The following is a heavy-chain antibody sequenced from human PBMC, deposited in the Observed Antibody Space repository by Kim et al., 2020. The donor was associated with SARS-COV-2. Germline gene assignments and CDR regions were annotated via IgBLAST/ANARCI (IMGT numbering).Heavy chain of an antibody. J-gene: IGHJ6*02. CDR2: IKQDGSEK. CDR1: GFTFSSYW. CDR3: AREGSLLWFGELLYSYYYGMGI. V-gene: IGHV3-7*03. Sequence: GGSLRLSCAASGFTFSSYWMSWVRQAPGKGLEWVANIKQDGSEKYYVDSVKGRFTISRDNAKNSLYLQMNSLRAEDTAMYYCAREGSLLWFGELLYSYYYGMGIWGQGTTVTVSS. D-gene: IGHD3-10*01.